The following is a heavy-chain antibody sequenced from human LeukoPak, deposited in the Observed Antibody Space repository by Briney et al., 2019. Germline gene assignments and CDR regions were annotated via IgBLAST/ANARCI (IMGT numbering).Heavy chain of an antibody. J-gene: IGHJ5*02. V-gene: IGHV4-4*07. CDR3: ARGAEYCSGGSCYNWFDP. CDR2: IYTSGST. Sequence: SETLSLTCTVSGGSISSYYWSWIRQPAGKGLEWIGRIYTSGSTNYNPSLKSRVTISVDTSKNQFSLKLSSVPAADTAVYYCARGAEYCSGGSCYNWFDPWGQGTLVTVSS. D-gene: IGHD2-15*01. CDR1: GGSISSYY.